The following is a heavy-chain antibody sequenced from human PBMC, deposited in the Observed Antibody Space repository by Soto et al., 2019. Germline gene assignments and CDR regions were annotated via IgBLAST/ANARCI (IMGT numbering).Heavy chain of an antibody. CDR2: ISYDGSNK. V-gene: IGHV3-30*03. CDR1: GFTFSSYG. J-gene: IGHJ3*02. Sequence: GGSLRLSCAASGFTFSSYGMHWVRQAPGKGLEWVAVISYDGSNKYYADSVKGRFTISRDNSKNTLYLQMNSLRAEDTAVYYCASESIAVAGYDAFDIWGQGTMVTVSS. CDR3: ASESIAVAGYDAFDI. D-gene: IGHD6-19*01.